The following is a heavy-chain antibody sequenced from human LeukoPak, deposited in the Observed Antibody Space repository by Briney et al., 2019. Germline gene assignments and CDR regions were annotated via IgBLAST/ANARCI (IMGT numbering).Heavy chain of an antibody. J-gene: IGHJ6*02. D-gene: IGHD3-10*02. CDR3: AKDSRCSGSRYYGMDV. V-gene: IGHV3-9*01. Sequence: PGPSLRLSCAASGFSFDDYVMHWVRHAPGKGLERVSGISWNSGSIGYADSVKGRFTTSRGNAKNSLYLQMNSLRAEDTALYYCAKDSRCSGSRYYGMDVWGQGTTVSVSS. CDR1: GFSFDDYV. CDR2: ISWNSGSI.